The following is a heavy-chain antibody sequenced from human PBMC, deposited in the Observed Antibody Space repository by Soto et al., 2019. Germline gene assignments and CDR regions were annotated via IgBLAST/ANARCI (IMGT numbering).Heavy chain of an antibody. CDR3: ERDVAMVRGLGNWFDP. Sequence: QVQLVQSGAEVKKPGSSVKVSCKAYGGTFSNSAIGWVRQAPGQGLEWMGGVIPFFGTADYAQNFQGRVTISADESTNTDYMELSSLRAEDTAVYYCERDVAMVRGLGNWFDPWGQGTLVTVSS. V-gene: IGHV1-69*01. J-gene: IGHJ5*02. CDR1: GGTFSNSA. CDR2: VIPFFGTA. D-gene: IGHD3-10*01.